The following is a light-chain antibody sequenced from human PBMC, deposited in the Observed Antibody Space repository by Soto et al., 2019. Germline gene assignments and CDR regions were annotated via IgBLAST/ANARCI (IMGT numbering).Light chain of an antibody. CDR1: SSDVGGYNY. CDR3: SSYTSSSTRV. CDR2: DVS. Sequence: QSALTQPASVSGFPGQSITISCTGTSSDVGGYNYVSWYQQHPGKAPKLMIYDVSNRPSGVSNRFSGSKSGNTASLTISGLHAEDEADYFCSSYTSSSTRVFGTGTKVTVL. J-gene: IGLJ1*01. V-gene: IGLV2-14*01.